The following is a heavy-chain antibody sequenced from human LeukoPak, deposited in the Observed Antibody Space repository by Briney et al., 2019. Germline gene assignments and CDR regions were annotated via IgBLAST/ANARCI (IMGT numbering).Heavy chain of an antibody. V-gene: IGHV3-7*01. D-gene: IGHD6-19*01. CDR2: IKQDGSEK. Sequence: GGSLRLSCAASGFTFSSYGMHWVRQAPGKGLEWVANIKQDGSEKYYVDSVKGRFTISRDNAKNSLYLQMNSLRAEDTAVYYCARDGDLVVAGPRGGLYFDYWGQGTLVTVSS. CDR1: GFTFSSYG. CDR3: ARDGDLVVAGPRGGLYFDY. J-gene: IGHJ4*02.